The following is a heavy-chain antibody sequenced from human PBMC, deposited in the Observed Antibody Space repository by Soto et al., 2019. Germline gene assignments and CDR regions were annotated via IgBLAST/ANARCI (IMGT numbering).Heavy chain of an antibody. Sequence: QITLKESGPTLVKPTQTLTLTCIFSGFSFSADGVGVGWIRQPPGKALEWLALIYWDDDTRSRPSLKSRLTITKDSSKNQVVLTMTNMDPLDTATYYCAHAFGGTSWPNDAFDVWGQGTVVTVSS. V-gene: IGHV2-5*02. CDR3: AHAFGGTSWPNDAFDV. J-gene: IGHJ3*01. D-gene: IGHD3-16*01. CDR2: IYWDDDT. CDR1: GFSFSADGVG.